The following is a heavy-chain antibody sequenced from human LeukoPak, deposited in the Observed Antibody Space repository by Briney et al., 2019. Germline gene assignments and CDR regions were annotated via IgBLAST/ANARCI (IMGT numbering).Heavy chain of an antibody. CDR3: ARVSISLFGVVTAHFDS. Sequence: SETLSLTCGVSGGSFSGSYWGWIRQPPGGGLEWIGEIKLSGSTNYNSSLTSRVTISLDTSKNQFSLNLRSVTTADTAVYYCARVSISLFGVVTAHFDSWGQGTLVAVSS. D-gene: IGHD3-3*01. V-gene: IGHV4-34*01. CDR1: GGSFSGSY. J-gene: IGHJ4*02. CDR2: IKLSGST.